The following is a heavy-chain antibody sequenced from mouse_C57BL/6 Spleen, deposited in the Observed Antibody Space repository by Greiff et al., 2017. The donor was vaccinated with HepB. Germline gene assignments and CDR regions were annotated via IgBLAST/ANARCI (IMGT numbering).Heavy chain of an antibody. CDR1: GYSITSGYY. CDR3: ASTYGSSHWYFDV. CDR2: ISYDGSN. Sequence: EVKLQESGPGLVKPSQSLSLTCSVTGYSITSGYYWHWIRQFPGNKLEWMGYISYDGSNNYNPSLKNRISITRDTSKNQFFLKLNSVTTEDTATYYCASTYGSSHWYFDVWGTGTTVTVSS. D-gene: IGHD1-1*01. V-gene: IGHV3-6*01. J-gene: IGHJ1*03.